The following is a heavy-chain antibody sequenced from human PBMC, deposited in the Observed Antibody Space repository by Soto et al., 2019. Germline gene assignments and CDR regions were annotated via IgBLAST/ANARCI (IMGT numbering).Heavy chain of an antibody. CDR3: ARNQRIYDILTGYYKGPFDF. V-gene: IGHV4-34*01. CDR2: INLAGGT. D-gene: IGHD3-9*01. CDR1: SGSFSGYY. Sequence: PSETLSLTCAVSSGSFSGYYWSWIRQPPGKGLEWIGEINLAGGTNYNPSLKSRVTISVDKSNNQFFLKLTSVTAADTAVYYCARNQRIYDILTGYYKGPFDFWGPGNLVTVSS. J-gene: IGHJ4*02.